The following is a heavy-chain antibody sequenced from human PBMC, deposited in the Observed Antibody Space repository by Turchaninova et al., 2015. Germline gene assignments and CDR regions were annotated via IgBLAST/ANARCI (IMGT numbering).Heavy chain of an antibody. J-gene: IGHJ4*02. D-gene: IGHD4-17*01. Sequence: VPLFQSGEEVIKPGESLRDTCEGSVYSFTSYGIGWVRQMPGKGLEWMGRIAPSDSYTNYSPSFQGHVTISADKSISTAYLQWSSLKASDTAMYYCARWIPYGDFDYWGQGTLVTVSS. CDR3: ARWIPYGDFDY. CDR2: IAPSDSYT. V-gene: IGHV5-10-1*03. CDR1: VYSFTSYG.